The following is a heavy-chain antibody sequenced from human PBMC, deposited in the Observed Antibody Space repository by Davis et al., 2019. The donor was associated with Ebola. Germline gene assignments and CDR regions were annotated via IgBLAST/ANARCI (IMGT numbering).Heavy chain of an antibody. D-gene: IGHD2-15*01. CDR2: MNPNSGNT. CDR1: GYTFTSYD. CDR3: AREDIVVVVAATGGPGYYGMDV. Sequence: AASVKVSCKASGYTFTSYDINWVRQATGQGLEWMGWMNPNSGNTGYAQKFQGRVTMTRNTSISTAYMELSSLRSEDTAVYYCAREDIVVVVAATGGPGYYGMDVWGKGTTVTVSS. J-gene: IGHJ6*04. V-gene: IGHV1-8*01.